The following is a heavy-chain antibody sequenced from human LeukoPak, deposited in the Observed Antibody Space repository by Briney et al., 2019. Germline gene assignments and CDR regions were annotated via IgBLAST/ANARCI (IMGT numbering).Heavy chain of an antibody. D-gene: IGHD3-10*01. CDR2: VNLQGFT. Sequence: SGTLSLTCGVSGGSVTSTNYWTWVRRPPGKGLEWIGEVNLQGFTNYNPSLMGRVAISVDTSENHISLQLTSVTAADTAVYYCARVGTYGSGSYLSWLDYWGQGTLVTVSS. V-gene: IGHV4-4*02. J-gene: IGHJ4*02. CDR3: ARVGTYGSGSYLSWLDY. CDR1: GGSVTSTNY.